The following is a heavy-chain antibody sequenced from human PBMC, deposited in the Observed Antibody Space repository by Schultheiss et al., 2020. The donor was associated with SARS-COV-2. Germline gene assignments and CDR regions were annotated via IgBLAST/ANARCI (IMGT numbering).Heavy chain of an antibody. CDR2: IYHSGST. V-gene: IGHV4-34*01. CDR3: ARAREGAFDI. Sequence: GSLRLSCAVYGGSFSGYYWSWIRQPPGKGLEWIGEIYHSGSTNYNPSLKSRVTISVDKSKNQFSLKLSSVTAADTAVYYCARAREGAFDIWGQGTMVTVSS. CDR1: GGSFSGYY. J-gene: IGHJ3*02.